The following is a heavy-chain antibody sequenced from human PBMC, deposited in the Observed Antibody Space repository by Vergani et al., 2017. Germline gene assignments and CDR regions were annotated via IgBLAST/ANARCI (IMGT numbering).Heavy chain of an antibody. J-gene: IGHJ4*02. CDR2: ISSSSSYT. V-gene: IGHV3-11*06. Sequence: QVQLVESGGGLVKPGGSLRLSCAASGFTFSDYYMSWIRQAPGKGLEWVSYISSSSSYTNYADSVKGRFTISRDNAKNSLYLQMNSLRAEDTAVYYCARVLRYYYDSSGLWDYWGQGTLVTVSS. CDR3: ARVLRYYYDSSGLWDY. CDR1: GFTFSDYY. D-gene: IGHD3-22*01.